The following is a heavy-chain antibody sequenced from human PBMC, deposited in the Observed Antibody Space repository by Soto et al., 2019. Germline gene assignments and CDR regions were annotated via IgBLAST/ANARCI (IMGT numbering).Heavy chain of an antibody. J-gene: IGHJ4*02. V-gene: IGHV4-30-2*01. CDR1: GGSISSGGYS. D-gene: IGHD2-8*02. CDR3: ARGGGVYYFDY. Sequence: SETLSLTCAVSGGSISSGGYSWSWIRQPPGKGLEWIGYMYHSGSTYYNPSLKSRVTISVDTSKSQFSLKLSSVTAADTAVYYCARGGGVYYFDYWGQGTLVTVSS. CDR2: MYHSGST.